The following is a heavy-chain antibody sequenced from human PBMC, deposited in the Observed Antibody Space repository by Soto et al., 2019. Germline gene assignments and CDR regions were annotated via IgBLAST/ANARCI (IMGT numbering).Heavy chain of an antibody. V-gene: IGHV1-2*04. Sequence: ASVKVSCKASGYTFTSYAMHWVRQAPGQGLEWMGWINPNSGGTNYAQKFQGWVTMTRDTSISTAYMELSRLRSDDTAVYYCARAELGYCSSTSCYFYNWFDPWGQGTLVTVSS. CDR3: ARAELGYCSSTSCYFYNWFDP. CDR2: INPNSGGT. J-gene: IGHJ5*02. CDR1: GYTFTSYA. D-gene: IGHD2-2*01.